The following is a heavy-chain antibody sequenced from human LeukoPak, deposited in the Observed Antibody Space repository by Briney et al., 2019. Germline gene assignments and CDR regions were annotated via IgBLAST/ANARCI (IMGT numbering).Heavy chain of an antibody. V-gene: IGHV4-30-2*01. Sequence: PSETLSLTCTVSGYSISSGGYYWSWIRQPPGKGLEWIGYIYHSGNTYYNPSLRNRVTMSVDRPKNQFSLNLTSVTAADTAMYYCAREGIVVVSTAQDWFDPWGQGTLVTVSS. D-gene: IGHD2-2*01. J-gene: IGHJ5*02. CDR2: IYHSGNT. CDR1: GYSISSGGYY. CDR3: AREGIVVVSTAQDWFDP.